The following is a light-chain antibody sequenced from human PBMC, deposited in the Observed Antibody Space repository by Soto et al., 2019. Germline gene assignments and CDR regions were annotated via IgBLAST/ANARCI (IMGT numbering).Light chain of an antibody. CDR3: MQGTHWPWT. J-gene: IGKJ1*01. V-gene: IGKV2-30*01. CDR1: QILVYSDGNTY. CDR2: KVS. Sequence: DVVMTQSPLSLPVTLGQPASISCRSSQILVYSDGNTYSHWFQQRPGQSPRRLIYKVSNRDSGVPDRFSGSGSGTDFTLKISRVEAEDVGVYYCMQGTHWPWTFGQGTKVEIK.